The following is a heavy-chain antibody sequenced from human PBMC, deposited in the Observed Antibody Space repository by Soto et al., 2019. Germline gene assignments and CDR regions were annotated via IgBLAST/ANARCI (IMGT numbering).Heavy chain of an antibody. Sequence: QVQLQESGPGLVKPSETLSLTCTVSGGSISSYYWSWIRQPPGKGLEWIGYIYYSGSTNYNPSLXXRXXISVDTSTNQFSLKLSSVTAADTAVYYCARSDGRYWGQGTLVTVSS. J-gene: IGHJ4*02. CDR2: IYYSGST. CDR3: ARSDGRY. CDR1: GGSISSYY. V-gene: IGHV4-59*01.